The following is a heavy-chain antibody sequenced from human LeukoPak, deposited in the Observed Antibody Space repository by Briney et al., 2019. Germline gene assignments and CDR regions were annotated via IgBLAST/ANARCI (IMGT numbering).Heavy chain of an antibody. CDR1: GFTFSSYR. D-gene: IGHD3-9*01. J-gene: IGHJ4*02. CDR2: ISSSSSYI. V-gene: IGHV3-21*01. CDR3: ARLPGVLRYFDWLPNQYYFDY. Sequence: GGSLRLSCAASGFTFSSYRMHWVRQAPGKGLEWVSSISSSSSYIYYADSVKGRFTISRDNAKNSLYLQMNSLRAEDTAVYYCARLPGVLRYFDWLPNQYYFDYWGQGTLVTVSS.